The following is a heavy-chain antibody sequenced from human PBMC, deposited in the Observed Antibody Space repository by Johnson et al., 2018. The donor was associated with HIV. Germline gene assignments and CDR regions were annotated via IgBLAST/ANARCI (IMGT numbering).Heavy chain of an antibody. J-gene: IGHJ3*01. Sequence: QVQLVESGGGVVQPGGSLRLSCAASGFTFSDFYMSWIRQAPGRGLEWISYISTTGTTIYYAESVKGRFTISRDNAKNSLYLQMNSLRAEDTALYYCVFGEDYYDSGGHHHGPAAFDFWGLGTMVTVSS. CDR2: ISTTGTTI. V-gene: IGHV3-11*04. D-gene: IGHD3-22*01. CDR1: GFTFSDFY. CDR3: VFGEDYYDSGGHHHGPAAFDF.